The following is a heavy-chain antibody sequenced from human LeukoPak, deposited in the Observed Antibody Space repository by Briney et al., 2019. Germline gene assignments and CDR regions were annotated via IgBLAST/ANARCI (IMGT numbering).Heavy chain of an antibody. Sequence: SETLSLTCTVSGGSISSYYWSWIRQPPGKGLEWLGEINHSGSTNYNPSLKSRVTISVDTSKNQFSLKLSSVTAADTAVYYCARGLGRWSPPDYWGQGTLVTVSS. CDR2: INHSGST. D-gene: IGHD2-15*01. CDR1: GGSISSYY. V-gene: IGHV4-34*01. J-gene: IGHJ4*02. CDR3: ARGLGRWSPPDY.